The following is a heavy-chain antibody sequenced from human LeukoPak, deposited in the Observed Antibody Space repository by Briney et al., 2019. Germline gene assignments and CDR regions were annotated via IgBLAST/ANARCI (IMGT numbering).Heavy chain of an antibody. V-gene: IGHV3-11*01. CDR3: ARDQEPAMVWAHAYRYYGMDV. D-gene: IGHD5-18*01. J-gene: IGHJ6*02. Sequence: PGGSLRLSCAASGFTFSDYYMSWIRQAPGKGLEWISYISSSGSTIYYADSVKGRFTISRDNAKNSLYLQMNSLRAEDTAVYYCARDQEPAMVWAHAYRYYGMDVWGQGTTVTVSS. CDR1: GFTFSDYY. CDR2: ISSSGSTI.